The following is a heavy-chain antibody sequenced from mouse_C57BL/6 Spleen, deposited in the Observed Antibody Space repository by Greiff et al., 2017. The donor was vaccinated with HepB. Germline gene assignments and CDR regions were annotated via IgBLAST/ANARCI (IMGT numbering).Heavy chain of an antibody. CDR2: INPNNGGT. V-gene: IGHV1-26*01. CDR1: GYTFTDYY. D-gene: IGHD2-3*01. J-gene: IGHJ2*01. CDR3: AREGLLPFDY. Sequence: EVQLQQSGPELVKPGASVKISCKASGYTFTDYYMNWVKQSHGKSLEWIGDINPNNGGTSYNQKFKGKATLIVDKSSSTAYMELRSLTSEDSAVYVCAREGLLPFDYWGQGATLTVSS.